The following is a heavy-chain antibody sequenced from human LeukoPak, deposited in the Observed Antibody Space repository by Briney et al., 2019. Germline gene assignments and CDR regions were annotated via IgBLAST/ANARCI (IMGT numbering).Heavy chain of an antibody. CDR2: TYYSGST. CDR1: GVSISSGDYY. CDR3: ARPYYYDSRIDP. V-gene: IGHV4-30-4*01. Sequence: SETLSLTCTVSGVSISSGDYYWSWIRQPPGKGLEWIGYTYYSGSTYYSPSLKSRVTISVDTSKNQFSLKLSPVTAADTAVYYCARPYYYDSRIDPWGQGTRVTVSS. J-gene: IGHJ5*02. D-gene: IGHD3-22*01.